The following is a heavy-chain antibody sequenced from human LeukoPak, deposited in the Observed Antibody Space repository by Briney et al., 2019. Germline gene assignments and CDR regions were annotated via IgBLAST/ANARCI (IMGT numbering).Heavy chain of an antibody. CDR1: GFTFATYW. V-gene: IGHV3-7*01. CDR3: ASLEYWGGPDY. J-gene: IGHJ4*02. CDR2: IKPDGTET. D-gene: IGHD7-27*01. Sequence: GGSLRLSCEASGFTFATYWMSWVRQAPGKGPEWVACIKPDGTETHYVDSVKGRFTISRDNARNSLHLQMNSLRAEDTAVYCCASLEYWGGPDYWGQGTLVTVSS.